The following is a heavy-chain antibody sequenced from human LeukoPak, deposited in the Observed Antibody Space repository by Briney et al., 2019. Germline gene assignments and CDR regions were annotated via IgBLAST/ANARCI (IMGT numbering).Heavy chain of an antibody. V-gene: IGHV1-69*04. CDR3: ARDPASITMIVVAPRYFDY. D-gene: IGHD3-22*01. J-gene: IGHJ4*02. Sequence: PWASVKVSCEASGGTFSSYAISWVRQAPGQGLEWMGRIIPILGIANYAQKFQGRVTITADKSTSTAYMELSSLRSEDTAVYYCARDPASITMIVVAPRYFDYWGQGTLVTVSS. CDR1: GGTFSSYA. CDR2: IIPILGIA.